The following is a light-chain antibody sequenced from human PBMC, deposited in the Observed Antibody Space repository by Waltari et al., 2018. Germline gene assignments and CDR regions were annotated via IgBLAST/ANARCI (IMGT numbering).Light chain of an antibody. J-gene: IGKJ1*01. CDR3: QKSSSTPPWT. CDR2: AAS. CDR1: HSISIY. V-gene: IGKV1-39*01. Sequence: DIQMTQSPSSLSASVGDGVTIPFRASHSISIYLNWYQQKPGKAPKLLIYAASTLHSGVPSRFSGSGSGTEFTLTISSLQPEDFATYYCQKSSSTPPWTFGQGTKVEIK.